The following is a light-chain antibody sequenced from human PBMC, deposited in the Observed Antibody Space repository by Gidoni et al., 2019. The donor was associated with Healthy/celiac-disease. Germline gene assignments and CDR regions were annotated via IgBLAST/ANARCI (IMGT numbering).Light chain of an antibody. V-gene: IGKV3-15*01. CDR3: QQYNNWPPYS. CDR1: QSVSSN. J-gene: IGKJ2*03. CDR2: GAS. Sequence: EIVMTQSPAPLSVSPGERATLSCTASQSVSSNLAWYQQKPGQAPRLLIYGASTRATGIPARFRGSGSGTEFTLTISSLQSEDFAVYYCQQYNNWPPYSFGQGTKLEIK.